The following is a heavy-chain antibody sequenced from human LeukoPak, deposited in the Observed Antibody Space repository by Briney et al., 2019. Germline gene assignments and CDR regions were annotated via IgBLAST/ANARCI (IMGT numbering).Heavy chain of an antibody. V-gene: IGHV3-21*01. D-gene: IGHD3-16*01. CDR3: AGRRVLDAYY. CDR2: ISSSSSYI. CDR1: GFTFSSYS. J-gene: IGHJ4*02. Sequence: PGGSLRLSCAASGFTFSSYSMNWVRQAPGKGLEWVSSISSSSSYIYYADSVKGRFTISRDNSKNTLFLQMNRLRAEDTAVYYCAGRRVLDAYYWGQGTLVTVSS.